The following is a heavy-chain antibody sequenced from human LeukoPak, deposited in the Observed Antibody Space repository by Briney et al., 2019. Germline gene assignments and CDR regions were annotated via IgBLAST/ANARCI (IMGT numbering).Heavy chain of an antibody. CDR1: GYTFTGYY. V-gene: IGHV1-8*03. D-gene: IGHD3-10*01. CDR2: INPNSGTT. J-gene: IGHJ4*02. Sequence: GPVKVSCKASGYTFTGYYIHWMRQAPGQGLEWMGWINPNSGTTAYAQKFQGRVAITRNTSISTAYMELSSLRSEDTAVYYCARAYYYASGSYYNALDYWGQGTLVTVSS. CDR3: ARAYYYASGSYYNALDY.